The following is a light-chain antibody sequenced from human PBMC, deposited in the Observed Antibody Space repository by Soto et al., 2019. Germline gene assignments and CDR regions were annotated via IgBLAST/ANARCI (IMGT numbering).Light chain of an antibody. J-gene: IGKJ4*01. CDR2: DAS. Sequence: DIQMTQSPSSLSASVGDRVTITCQASQDISHYLNWYQQKPGKAPKLLIYDASNLETGVPSRFSGSGSGTDFTFTISSLKPEDIATYYCQQYDNLPPRLTFGGGTKVEIK. V-gene: IGKV1-33*01. CDR3: QQYDNLPPRLT. CDR1: QDISHY.